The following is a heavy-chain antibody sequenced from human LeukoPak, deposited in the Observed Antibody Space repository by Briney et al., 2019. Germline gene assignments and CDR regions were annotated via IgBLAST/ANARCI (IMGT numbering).Heavy chain of an antibody. CDR3: AKGELDYGDYVGAFDI. Sequence: GGSLRLSCAASGFTFDDYAMLWVRRAPGKGLEWVSGISWNSGSIGYADSVKGRFTISRDNAKNSLYLQVNSLRAEDTALYYCAKGELDYGDYVGAFDIWGQGTMVTVSS. J-gene: IGHJ3*02. D-gene: IGHD4-17*01. CDR2: ISWNSGSI. CDR1: GFTFDDYA. V-gene: IGHV3-9*01.